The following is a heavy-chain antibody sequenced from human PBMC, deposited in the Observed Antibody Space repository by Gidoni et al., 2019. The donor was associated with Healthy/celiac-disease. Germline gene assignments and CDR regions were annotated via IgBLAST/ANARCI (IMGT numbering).Heavy chain of an antibody. CDR1: GGSISSYY. CDR3: ARLGIAAAVDY. V-gene: IGHV4-59*08. CDR2: IYYSGST. D-gene: IGHD6-13*01. Sequence: QVQLQESGPGLVKPSETLSLTCTVSGGSISSYYWSWIRQPPGKGLEWIGYIYYSGSTNYNPSLKSRVTISVDTSKNQFSLKLSSVTAADTAVYYCARLGIAAAVDYWGQGTLVTVSS. J-gene: IGHJ4*02.